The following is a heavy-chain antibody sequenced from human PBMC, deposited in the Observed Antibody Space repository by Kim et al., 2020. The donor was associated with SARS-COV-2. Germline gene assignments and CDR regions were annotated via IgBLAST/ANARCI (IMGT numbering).Heavy chain of an antibody. CDR1: GGSISSGAYA. Sequence: SETMSLTCRVSGGSISSGAYAWSWLRQAPRKGPEWIGYIYYSGTSHHNPALSRRVTLSIERSKNQITLQLRSVTAADTAVYFCARGGASTVTSFWYFDL. CDR2: IYYSGTS. CDR3: ARGGASTVTSFWYFDL. J-gene: IGHJ2*01. D-gene: IGHD1-1*01. V-gene: IGHV4-30-2*01.